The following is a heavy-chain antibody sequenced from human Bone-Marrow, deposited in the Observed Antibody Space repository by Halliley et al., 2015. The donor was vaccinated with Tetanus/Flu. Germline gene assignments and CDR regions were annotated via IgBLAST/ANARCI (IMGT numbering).Heavy chain of an antibody. V-gene: IGHV3-49*04. CDR3: TRDLLMATNY. CDR1: GFNFADLA. J-gene: IGHJ4*02. CDR2: IKRTAYGATT. Sequence: SLRLSCTVSGFNFADLAMSWVRQAPGKGLEWVGFIKRTAYGATTDYAASVKGRFSISRDDSRGVSYLQMNSLKIEDTATYYCTRDLLMATNYWGQGTLVTVSS. D-gene: IGHD3-10*01.